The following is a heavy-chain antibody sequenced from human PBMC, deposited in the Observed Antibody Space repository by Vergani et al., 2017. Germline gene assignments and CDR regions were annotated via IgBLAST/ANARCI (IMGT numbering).Heavy chain of an antibody. CDR1: GFTFSSSS. Sequence: EVQLVDSGGGLVKPGGSLRLSCAASGFTFSSSSMNWVRQAPGKGLEWVSSIMSSSSYIYYAASVKGRFTISRDNAKNSLYLQMNSLRAEYTAVYYCARDPGDEEYYYYGMDVWGQGTTVTVSS. V-gene: IGHV3-21*01. CDR2: IMSSSSYI. J-gene: IGHJ6*02. CDR3: ARDPGDEEYYYYGMDV. D-gene: IGHD7-27*01.